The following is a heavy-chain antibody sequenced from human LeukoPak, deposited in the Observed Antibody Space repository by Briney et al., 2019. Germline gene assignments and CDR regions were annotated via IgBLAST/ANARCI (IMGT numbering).Heavy chain of an antibody. D-gene: IGHD6-19*01. Sequence: PGGSLRLPCAASGFTFSSYSMNWVRQAPGKGLEWVSVIYSGGDTYYADSVKGRFTISRDNSKNMIYLAMSSLKAEDTAVYYCAKERSLEIAVAGTIFDSWGQGTLVTVSS. V-gene: IGHV3-66*01. J-gene: IGHJ4*02. CDR2: IYSGGDT. CDR3: AKERSLEIAVAGTIFDS. CDR1: GFTFSSYS.